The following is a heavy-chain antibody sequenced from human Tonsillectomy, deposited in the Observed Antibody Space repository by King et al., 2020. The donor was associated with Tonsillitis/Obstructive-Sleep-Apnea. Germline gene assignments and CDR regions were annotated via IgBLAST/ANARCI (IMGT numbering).Heavy chain of an antibody. CDR1: GGTFSNYN. Sequence: QLVQSGAEVKKPGSSVRVSCRASGGTFSNYNINWVRQAPGQGLHWMGGIIPIFGTTDYAQKFQGRVTITADESTSTAYMDLSSLRSEDTAVYYCATSPANIVVVPTTLHFDYWGQGTLVTVSS. V-gene: IGHV1-69*12. J-gene: IGHJ4*02. CDR2: IIPIFGTT. CDR3: ATSPANIVVVPTTLHFDY. D-gene: IGHD2-2*01.